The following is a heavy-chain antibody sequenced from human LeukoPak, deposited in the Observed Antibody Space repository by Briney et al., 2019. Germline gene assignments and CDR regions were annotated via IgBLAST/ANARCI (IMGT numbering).Heavy chain of an antibody. D-gene: IGHD2-21*02. CDR2: IYYSGST. CDR3: ATRESYCGGDCYSY. J-gene: IGHJ4*02. V-gene: IGHV4-31*03. CDR1: GGAISRGGYC. Sequence: SQTLSLTCTVSGGAISRGGYCWSWLRQHPGKGLEWIGYIYYSGSTYYTPSLKSRVTISVDTSKNQFSLKLSSVTAADTAVYXCATRESYCGGDCYSYWGQGTLVTVSS.